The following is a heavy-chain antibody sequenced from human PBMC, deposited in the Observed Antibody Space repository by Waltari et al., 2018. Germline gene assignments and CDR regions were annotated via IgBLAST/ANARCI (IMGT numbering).Heavy chain of an antibody. Sequence: QLQLQESGPGLVKPSETLSLTCTVPGGSISSSSYYWGWIRQHPGKGLEWIGSIYYSGSTYYNPSLKSRVTISVDTSKNQFSLKLSSVTAADTAVYYCARDIVVVVAGSPGWFDPWGQGTLVTVSS. V-gene: IGHV4-39*07. D-gene: IGHD2-15*01. CDR1: GGSISSSSYY. CDR3: ARDIVVVVAGSPGWFDP. J-gene: IGHJ5*02. CDR2: IYYSGST.